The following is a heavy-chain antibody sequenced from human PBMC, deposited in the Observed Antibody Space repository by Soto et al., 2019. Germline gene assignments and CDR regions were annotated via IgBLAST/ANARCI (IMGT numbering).Heavy chain of an antibody. CDR2: IDNTGSSA. CDR1: GFPFSSHW. V-gene: IGHV3-74*01. CDR3: ATLNGYDY. D-gene: IGHD5-12*01. J-gene: IGHJ4*02. Sequence: GGSLRLSCAASGFPFSSHWLEWVRQVPGRGLVWVSRIDNTGSSAIYADSVRGRFTVSRDNAKDTLYLHMNSLRAEDTAVYYCATLNGYDYWGQGTLVTVSS.